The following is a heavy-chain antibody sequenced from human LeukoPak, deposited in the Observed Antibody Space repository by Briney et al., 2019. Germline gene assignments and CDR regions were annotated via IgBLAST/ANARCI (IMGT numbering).Heavy chain of an antibody. CDR1: GFTFSSYE. CDR3: ARAGYCSSTSCPSHYYYGMDV. D-gene: IGHD2-2*01. Sequence: PGGSLRLSCAASGFTFSSYEMNWVRQAPGKGLEWVSYISSSGSTIYYADSVKGRFTISRDNAKNSLYPQMNSLRAEDTAVYYCARAGYCSSTSCPSHYYYGMDVWGKGTTVTVSS. J-gene: IGHJ6*04. CDR2: ISSSGSTI. V-gene: IGHV3-48*03.